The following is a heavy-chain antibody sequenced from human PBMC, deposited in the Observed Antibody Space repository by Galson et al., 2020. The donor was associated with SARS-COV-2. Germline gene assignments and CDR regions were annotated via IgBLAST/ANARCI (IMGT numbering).Heavy chain of an antibody. Sequence: GESLKISCAASGFTFSSYAMSWVRQAPGKGLEWVSAISGSGGSTYYADSVKGRFTISRDNSKNTLYLQMNSLRAEDTAVYYCAKGGFKDCSSTSCRGRRNYYYYGMDVWGQGTTVTVSS. J-gene: IGHJ6*02. CDR1: GFTFSSYA. D-gene: IGHD2-2*01. CDR2: ISGSGGST. V-gene: IGHV3-23*01. CDR3: AKGGFKDCSSTSCRGRRNYYYYGMDV.